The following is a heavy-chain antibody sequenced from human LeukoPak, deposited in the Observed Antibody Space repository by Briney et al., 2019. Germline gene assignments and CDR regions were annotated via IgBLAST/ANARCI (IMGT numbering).Heavy chain of an antibody. CDR1: GGSFSGYY. Sequence: PSETLSLTCAVYGGSFSGYYWSWIRQPPGKGLEWIGEINHSGSTNYNPSLKSRVTISVDTSKNQFSLKLSSVTAADTAVYYCARLVAWGVVVVNPPGVYMDVWGKGTTVTISS. CDR3: ARLVAWGVVVVNPPGVYMDV. V-gene: IGHV4-34*01. CDR2: INHSGST. J-gene: IGHJ6*03. D-gene: IGHD3-22*01.